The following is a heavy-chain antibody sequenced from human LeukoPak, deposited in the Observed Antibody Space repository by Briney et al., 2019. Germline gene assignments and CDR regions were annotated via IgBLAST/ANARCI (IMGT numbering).Heavy chain of an antibody. CDR2: IIPTLGIT. V-gene: IGHV1-69*04. D-gene: IGHD3-16*01. Sequence: GASVEVSCKASGGTFSNYAVIWVRQAPGQGFEWMGRIIPTLGITNRAQKFQDRVTIGADTSSSTAYMELSDLRFEDTAVYYCARDPGNFGDSLRPSGLDHWGQGTLVTVSS. CDR3: ARDPGNFGDSLRPSGLDH. CDR1: GGTFSNYA. J-gene: IGHJ4*02.